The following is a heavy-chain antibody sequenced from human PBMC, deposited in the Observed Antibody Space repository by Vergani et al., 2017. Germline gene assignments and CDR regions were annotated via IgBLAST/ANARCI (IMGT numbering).Heavy chain of an antibody. CDR1: GGTFSSYA. J-gene: IGHJ4*02. CDR3: ARDLPQACMITFGGASGYFDY. D-gene: IGHD3-16*01. V-gene: IGHV1-69*17. Sequence: QVQLVQSGAEVKKPGSSVKVSCKASGGTFSSYAISWVRQAPGQGLEWMGGIIPIFGIANYAQKFQGRVTITADKSTSTAYMELSSLRSEDTAVYYCARDLPQACMITFGGASGYFDYWGQGTLVTVSS. CDR2: IIPIFGIA.